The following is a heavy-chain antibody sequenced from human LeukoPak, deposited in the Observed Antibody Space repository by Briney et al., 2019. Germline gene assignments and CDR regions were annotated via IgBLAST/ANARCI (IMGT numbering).Heavy chain of an antibody. Sequence: SETLSLTCTVSGDSISSYYWSWIRQPPGKGLEWIGYIYYIGSTNYNPSLKRRVTISVDTSKNQFSLKLSSVTAADTAVYCCARDYAFDIWGQGTMVTVSS. CDR3: ARDYAFDI. J-gene: IGHJ3*02. CDR2: IYYIGST. CDR1: GDSISSYY. V-gene: IGHV4-59*01.